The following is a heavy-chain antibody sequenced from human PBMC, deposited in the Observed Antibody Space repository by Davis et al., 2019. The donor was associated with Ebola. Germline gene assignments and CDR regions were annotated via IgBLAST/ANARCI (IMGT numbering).Heavy chain of an antibody. D-gene: IGHD6-13*01. J-gene: IGHJ6*03. CDR1: GFTFSDYY. CDR3: ARDQGIAPEVFYYYYYMDV. Sequence: GESLKISCAASGFTFSDYYMSWIRQAPGKGLEWVSSISSSSSYIYYADSVKGRFTISRDNSKNTLYLQMNSLRAEDTAVYYCARDQGIAPEVFYYYYYMDVWGKGTTVTVSS. V-gene: IGHV3-11*06. CDR2: ISSSSSYI.